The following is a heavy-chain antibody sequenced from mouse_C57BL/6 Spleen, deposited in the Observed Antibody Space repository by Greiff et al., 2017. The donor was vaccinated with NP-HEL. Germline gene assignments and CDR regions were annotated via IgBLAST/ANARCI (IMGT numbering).Heavy chain of an antibody. J-gene: IGHJ2*01. CDR1: GYAFTNYL. Sequence: VQLQQSGAELVRPGTSVKVSCKASGYAFTNYLIEWVKQRPGQGLEWIGVINPGSGGTNYNEKFKGKATLTADKSSSTAYMQLSSLTSEDSAVYFGAITTVVAGTFDYWGQGTTLTVSS. CDR2: INPGSGGT. V-gene: IGHV1-54*01. D-gene: IGHD1-1*01. CDR3: AITTVVAGTFDY.